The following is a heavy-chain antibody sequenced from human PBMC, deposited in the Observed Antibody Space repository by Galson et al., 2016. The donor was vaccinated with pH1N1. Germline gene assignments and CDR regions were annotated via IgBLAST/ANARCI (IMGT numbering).Heavy chain of an antibody. J-gene: IGHJ4*02. CDR1: GGSVNSTNYY. CDR3: ARDRGYGSGTYYFED. D-gene: IGHD3-10*01. Sequence: ETLSLTCTVSGGSVNSTNYYWSWIRLPPGKGLEWIGYIYHSGTTTYNSSLKSRVTISIDTSQNQFSLKLRSVTAADTAIYYCARDRGYGSGTYYFEDWGQGSLVTVSS. V-gene: IGHV4-61*01. CDR2: IYHSGTT.